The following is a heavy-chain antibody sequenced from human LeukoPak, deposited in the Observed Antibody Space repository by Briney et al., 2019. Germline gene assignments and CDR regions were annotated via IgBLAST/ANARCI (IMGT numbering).Heavy chain of an antibody. CDR3: AKSLPPLVYAISDGMDV. V-gene: IGHV3-9*01. J-gene: IGHJ6*02. CDR1: GFTFDDYA. Sequence: GRSLRLSCAASGFTFDDYAMHWVRQAPGKGLEWVSGISWNSGSIGYADSVKGRFTISRDNAKNSLYLQMNSLRAEDTALHYCAKSLPPLVYAISDGMDVRGQGTTVTVSS. D-gene: IGHD2-8*01. CDR2: ISWNSGSI.